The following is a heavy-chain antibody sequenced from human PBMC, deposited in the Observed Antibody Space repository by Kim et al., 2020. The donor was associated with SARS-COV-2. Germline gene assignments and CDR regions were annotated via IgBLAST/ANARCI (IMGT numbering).Heavy chain of an antibody. J-gene: IGHJ4*02. CDR3: ARGEQWQDFDY. Sequence: SETLSLTCTVSGGSINYYWGWIRQPPGKGLEWIGYIYYSGSPDYNPSLKSRVSISVDMFKRQFYLKMSSVTAADTAVYYCARGEQWQDFDYWGQGTLVTVSS. D-gene: IGHD6-19*01. V-gene: IGHV4-59*13. CDR2: IYYSGSP. CDR1: GGSINYY.